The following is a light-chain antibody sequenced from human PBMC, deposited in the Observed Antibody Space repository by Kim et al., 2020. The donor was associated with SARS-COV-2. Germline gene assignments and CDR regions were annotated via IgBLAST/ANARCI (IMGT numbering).Light chain of an antibody. CDR1: SSNVGNKY. J-gene: IGLJ2*01. CDR3: GTWDSSLGAVV. CDR2: DNN. Sequence: GQKVPIACSGSSSNVGNKYVSWYQQRPGTAPKLLIYDNNKRPSGIPDRFAGSKSGTSATLGITGLQTGDEADYYCGTWDSSLGAVVFGGGTQLTVL. V-gene: IGLV1-51*01.